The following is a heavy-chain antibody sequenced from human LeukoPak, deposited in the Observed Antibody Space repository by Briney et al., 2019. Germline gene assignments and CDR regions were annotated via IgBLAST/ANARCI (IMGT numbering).Heavy chain of an antibody. CDR3: ARAPSEIGGYYPEYFRH. Sequence: GGSLRPSCAASGFSFSSYWMHWVRQAPGKGLVWVSRIKSDGKTNYADSVKGRFTISRDNAKNTVSLQMHSLRAEDTGVYYCARAPSEIGGYYPEYFRHWGQGTLVTVSS. CDR1: GFSFSSYW. CDR2: IKSDGKT. V-gene: IGHV3-74*01. D-gene: IGHD3-22*01. J-gene: IGHJ1*01.